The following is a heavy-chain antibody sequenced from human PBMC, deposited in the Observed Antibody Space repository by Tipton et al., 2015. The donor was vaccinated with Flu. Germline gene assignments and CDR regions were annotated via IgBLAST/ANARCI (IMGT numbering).Heavy chain of an antibody. CDR1: GFIISNYY. V-gene: IGHV3-53*01. Sequence: SLRLSCAASGFIISNYYMSWVRQAPGKGLECVSVIYTGGSTSYTDSVKGRFTISRDNSKNTLYLQMSGLRVEDTAVYYRARGLMGWDATTDTWGQGTLVTVAS. D-gene: IGHD1-1*01. CDR2: IYTGGST. J-gene: IGHJ5*02. CDR3: ARGLMGWDATTDT.